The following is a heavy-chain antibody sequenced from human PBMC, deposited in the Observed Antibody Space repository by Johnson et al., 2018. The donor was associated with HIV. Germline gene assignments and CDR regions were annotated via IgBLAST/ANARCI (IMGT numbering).Heavy chain of an antibody. CDR2: IKSKTYGGTT. D-gene: IGHD2-2*01. V-gene: IGHV3-15*02. CDR1: GFTFSNAW. CDR3: TTDPPGMSSTSERDAFDI. J-gene: IGHJ3*02. Sequence: VQLVESGGALVQPGGSLRLSCAASGFTFSNAWMSWVRQAPGKGLEWVGRIKSKTYGGTTDYAAPVKGRFTIPSDDSKNTLYLQMNSLKTEDTAVYYCTTDPPGMSSTSERDAFDIWGQGTMVTVSS.